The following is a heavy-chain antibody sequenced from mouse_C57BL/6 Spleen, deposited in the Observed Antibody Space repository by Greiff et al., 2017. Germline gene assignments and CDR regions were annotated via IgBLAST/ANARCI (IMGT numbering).Heavy chain of an antibody. Sequence: VQLQQSGPGLVQPSQSLSITCPVSGFSLTSYGVHWVRQSPGKGLEWLGVIWSGGSTDYNAAFISRLSISKDNSKSQVFFKMNSLQADDTAIYYCARNDYDYAMDYWGQGTSVTVSS. J-gene: IGHJ4*01. CDR3: ARNDYDYAMDY. V-gene: IGHV2-2*01. CDR1: GFSLTSYG. CDR2: IWSGGST. D-gene: IGHD2-4*01.